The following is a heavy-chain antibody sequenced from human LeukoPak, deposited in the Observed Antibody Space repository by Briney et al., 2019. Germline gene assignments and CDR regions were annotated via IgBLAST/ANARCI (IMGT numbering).Heavy chain of an antibody. CDR2: INHSGST. CDR3: ARLPNSGSYSKPFDY. Sequence: PSETLSLTCAVYGGSFSGYYWSWIRQPPGKGLEWIGEINHSGSTNYNPSLKSRVTISVDTSKNQFSLKLSSVTAADTAVYYCARLPNSGSYSKPFDYWGQGTLVTVSS. CDR1: GGSFSGYY. D-gene: IGHD1-26*01. J-gene: IGHJ4*02. V-gene: IGHV4-34*01.